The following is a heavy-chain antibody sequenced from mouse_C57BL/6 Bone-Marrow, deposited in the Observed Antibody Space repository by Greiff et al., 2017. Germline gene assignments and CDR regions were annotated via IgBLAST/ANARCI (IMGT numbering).Heavy chain of an antibody. D-gene: IGHD2-12*01. CDR2: IDPSDSYT. J-gene: IGHJ2*01. V-gene: IGHV1-69*01. CDR1: GYTFTSYW. Sequence: QVQLQQPGAELVMPGASVKLSCKASGYTFTSYWMHWVKQRPGQGLEWIGEIDPSDSYTNYNQKFKGKSTLTVDKSSSTAYMQLSSLTSEDSAVYYCARGGAYSCDYWGQGTTLTVSS. CDR3: ARGGAYSCDY.